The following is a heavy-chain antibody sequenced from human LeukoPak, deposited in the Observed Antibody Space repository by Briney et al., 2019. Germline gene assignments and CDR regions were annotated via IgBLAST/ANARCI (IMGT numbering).Heavy chain of an antibody. CDR3: GRGDRGVTLVWYFDL. V-gene: IGHV4-59*01. J-gene: IGHJ2*01. Sequence: PSETLSLTCTVSGGSISSYYWSWIRQPPGKGLEWIGYIYYSGSTNYNPSLKSRVTISVDTSKNQFSLKLSSVTAADTAVYYCGRGDRGVTLVWYFDLWGRGTLVTVSS. D-gene: IGHD3-10*01. CDR2: IYYSGST. CDR1: GGSISSYY.